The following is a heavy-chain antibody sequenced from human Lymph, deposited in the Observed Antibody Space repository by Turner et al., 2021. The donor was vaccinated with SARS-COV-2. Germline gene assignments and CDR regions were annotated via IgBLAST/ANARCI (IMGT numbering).Heavy chain of an antibody. D-gene: IGHD3-16*01. V-gene: IGHV1-69*10. Sequence: QVQLVQSGAEVKKPGSSVKVSCKASGGTFSSYAISWVRQAPGQGLEWMGGIIPILGIANYAQRFQGRVTITADKSTGTASVELSSPRSEDTAVYYGARIEAPGMGGGVFYYYYGMDVWGQGTTVTVSS. CDR3: ARIEAPGMGGGVFYYYYGMDV. CDR1: GGTFSSYA. J-gene: IGHJ6*02. CDR2: IIPILGIA.